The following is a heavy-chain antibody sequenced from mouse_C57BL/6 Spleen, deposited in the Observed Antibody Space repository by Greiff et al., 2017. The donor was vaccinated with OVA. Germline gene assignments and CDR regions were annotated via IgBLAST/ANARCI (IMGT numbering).Heavy chain of an antibody. Sequence: DVHLVESGEGLVKPGGSLKLSCAASGFTFSSYAMSWVRQTPEKRLEWVAYISSGGDYIYYADTVKGRFTISRDNARNTLYLQMSSLKSEDTAMYYCTRERVTGTWFADWGQGTLVTVSA. CDR3: TRERVTGTWFAD. J-gene: IGHJ3*01. CDR2: ISSGGDYI. D-gene: IGHD4-1*01. V-gene: IGHV5-9-1*02. CDR1: GFTFSSYA.